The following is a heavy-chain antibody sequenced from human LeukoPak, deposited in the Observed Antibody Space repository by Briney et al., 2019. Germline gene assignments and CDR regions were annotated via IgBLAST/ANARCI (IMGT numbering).Heavy chain of an antibody. CDR3: AKEGTYFYESVGYYPIDF. D-gene: IGHD3-22*01. Sequence: PGGSLRLSCAASGFTFSRYAINWVRQAPGKGLEWVSAISDNGDDTYYADSVKGRFTISRDNSRNTLYLQMNSLGAEDTAVYYCAKEGTYFYESVGYYPIDFWGQGTLVTVSS. CDR2: ISDNGDDT. J-gene: IGHJ4*02. CDR1: GFTFSRYA. V-gene: IGHV3-23*01.